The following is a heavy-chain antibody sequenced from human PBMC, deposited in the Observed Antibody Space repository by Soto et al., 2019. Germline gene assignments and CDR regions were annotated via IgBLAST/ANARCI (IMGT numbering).Heavy chain of an antibody. V-gene: IGHV4-61*01. CDR3: ARDISGYSRAFDY. Sequence: PSETLSLTCTFSADSVSSDYYCCTWVRQPPGKGLEWIGYICSGGSTNYNPSLKSRVTISLDTSRNQFSLKLTSVTAADTAVYYCARDISGYSRAFDYWGQGRLVTVSS. CDR1: ADSVSSDYYC. J-gene: IGHJ4*02. D-gene: IGHD5-18*01. CDR2: ICSGGST.